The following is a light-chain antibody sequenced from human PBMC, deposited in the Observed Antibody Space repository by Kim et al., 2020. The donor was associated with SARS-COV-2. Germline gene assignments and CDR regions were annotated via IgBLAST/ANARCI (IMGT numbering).Light chain of an antibody. Sequence: AHGKTASVTCGGNYIGTKSVHWFQQKLGPAPVLVIYYARDRPSGIPARFSGSNSGNTATLTISRVEAGDEADYYCQVWDSGSDHYVFGPGTKVTVL. CDR1: YIGTKS. J-gene: IGLJ1*01. V-gene: IGLV3-21*04. CDR3: QVWDSGSDHYV. CDR2: YAR.